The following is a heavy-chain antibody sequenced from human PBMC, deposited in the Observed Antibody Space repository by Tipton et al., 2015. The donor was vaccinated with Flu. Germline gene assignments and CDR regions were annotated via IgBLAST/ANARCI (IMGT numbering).Heavy chain of an antibody. CDR1: GFSVSDNY. V-gene: IGHV3-11*01. CDR3: ARGRSYAHY. CDR2: ISSSGSSI. Sequence: GSLRLSCAASGFSVSDNYRSWIRQAPGKGLEWVSYISSSGSSIYYADSVKGRFTISRDNAKNSLYLQMSTLRAEDTAVDYCARGRSYAHYWGQGTLVTVSS. J-gene: IGHJ4*02. D-gene: IGHD4-17*01.